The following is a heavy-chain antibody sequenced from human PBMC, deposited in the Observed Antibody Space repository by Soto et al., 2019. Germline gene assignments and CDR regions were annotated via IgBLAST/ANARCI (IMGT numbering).Heavy chain of an antibody. Sequence: SETLSLTCAVSGGSISSGGYSWSWIRQPPGKGLEWIGYIYHSGSTYYNPSLKSRVTISVDRSKNQFSLKLSSVTAADTAVYYCARDLRGRRSGRFDPWGQGTLVTVSS. D-gene: IGHD3-10*01. V-gene: IGHV4-30-2*01. CDR1: GGSISSGGYS. CDR3: ARDLRGRRSGRFDP. CDR2: IYHSGST. J-gene: IGHJ5*02.